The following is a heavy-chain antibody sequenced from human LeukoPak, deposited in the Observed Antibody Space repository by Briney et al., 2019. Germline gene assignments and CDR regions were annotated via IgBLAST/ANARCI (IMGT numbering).Heavy chain of an antibody. Sequence: ASVKLSCTASGGTFSSYAISWVRQAPGQGLEWMGGIIPIFGTANYAQKVQGRVTITADESTSTAYMELSSLRCEDTAVYYCAMASSYDILTGYYNYWGQGTLVTVSS. CDR3: AMASSYDILTGYYNY. V-gene: IGHV1-69*13. CDR1: GGTFSSYA. CDR2: IIPIFGTA. D-gene: IGHD3-9*01. J-gene: IGHJ4*02.